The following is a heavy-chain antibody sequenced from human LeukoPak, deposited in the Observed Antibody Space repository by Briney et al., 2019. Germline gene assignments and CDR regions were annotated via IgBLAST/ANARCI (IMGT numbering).Heavy chain of an antibody. Sequence: GGSLRLSCAVSGFTFSNYWMHWVRQAPGKGLVCVSRINSDGSSTSYADSVKGRFTISRDNAKNTLYLQMNSLRAEDTAVYYCARGRAHYYGSGRQKWDLDYWGQGTLVTVSS. CDR3: ARGRAHYYGSGRQKWDLDY. CDR1: GFTFSNYW. J-gene: IGHJ4*02. CDR2: INSDGSST. D-gene: IGHD3-10*01. V-gene: IGHV3-74*01.